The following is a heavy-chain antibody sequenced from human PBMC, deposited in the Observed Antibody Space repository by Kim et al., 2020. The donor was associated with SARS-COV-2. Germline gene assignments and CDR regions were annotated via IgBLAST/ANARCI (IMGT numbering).Heavy chain of an antibody. D-gene: IGHD3-3*01. Sequence: VKGRFTISRDNAKNSLYLQMNSLRDEDTAVYYCARDLDFWSGYGWGWFDPWGQGTLVTVSS. J-gene: IGHJ5*02. V-gene: IGHV3-48*02. CDR3: ARDLDFWSGYGWGWFDP.